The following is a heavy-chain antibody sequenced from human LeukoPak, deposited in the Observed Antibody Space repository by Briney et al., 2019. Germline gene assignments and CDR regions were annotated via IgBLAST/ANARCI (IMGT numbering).Heavy chain of an antibody. Sequence: PSQTLSLTCTVSGGSISGGGYYWSWIRQHPGKGLEWIGYIYYSGSTYYNPSLKSRVTISVDTSKNQFSLKLSSVTAADTAVYYCARDSSSWTLDYWGQGTLVTVSS. D-gene: IGHD6-13*01. CDR1: GGSISGGGYY. J-gene: IGHJ4*02. CDR2: IYYSGST. CDR3: ARDSSSWTLDY. V-gene: IGHV4-31*03.